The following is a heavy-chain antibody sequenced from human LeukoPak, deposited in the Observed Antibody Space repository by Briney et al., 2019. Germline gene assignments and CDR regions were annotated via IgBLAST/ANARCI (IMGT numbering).Heavy chain of an antibody. J-gene: IGHJ4*02. Sequence: GGSLRLSCAASGFTFGSRWMSWVRQAPGKGLEWVANIKRDGSGQYYLESVKGRFTISRDNARNSLFLQMNSLRAEDTAMYYCASLMGDKTIFEYWGQGTLVTVSS. V-gene: IGHV3-7*01. CDR3: ASLMGDKTIFEY. CDR2: IKRDGSGQ. D-gene: IGHD2-8*01. CDR1: GFTFGSRW.